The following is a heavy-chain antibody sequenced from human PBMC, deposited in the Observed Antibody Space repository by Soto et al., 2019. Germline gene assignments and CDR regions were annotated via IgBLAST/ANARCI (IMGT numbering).Heavy chain of an antibody. D-gene: IGHD2-21*02. CDR2: VYNSGNT. J-gene: IGHJ4*02. Sequence: QVQLQESGPGLVKPSETLSLTCTVSGGSMTGYFWSWIRQPAGKALEWIGHVYNSGNTDYIPSLASRITVALDTSKRQFSRKVKSVAAADTDVSYCARTHWVSAIEYWGQGILVTVSS. CDR3: ARTHWVSAIEY. V-gene: IGHV4-4*07. CDR1: GGSMTGYF.